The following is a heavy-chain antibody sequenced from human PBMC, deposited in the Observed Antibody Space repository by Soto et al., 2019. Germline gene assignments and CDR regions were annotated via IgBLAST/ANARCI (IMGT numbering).Heavy chain of an antibody. CDR2: ISAYNGNT. V-gene: IGHV1-18*01. J-gene: IGHJ6*03. CDR1: GYTFTSYG. D-gene: IGHD3-3*01. CDR3: ARDSMDFWSRYYYYYYMDV. Sequence: ASVKVSCKASGYTFTSYGISWVRQAPGQGLEWMGWISAYNGNTNYAQKLQGRVTMTTDTSTSTAYMELRSLRSDDTAVYYCARDSMDFWSRYYYYYYMDVWGKGTTVTVSS.